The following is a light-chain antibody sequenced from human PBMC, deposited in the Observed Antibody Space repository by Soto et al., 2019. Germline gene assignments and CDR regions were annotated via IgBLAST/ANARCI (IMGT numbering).Light chain of an antibody. CDR3: QQYGSSPSIT. J-gene: IGKJ5*01. CDR1: QSVSSSY. V-gene: IGKV3-20*01. CDR2: GAS. Sequence: EIVLTQSPFTLSLSPGERATLSCRASQSVSSSYLAWYQQKPGQAPRLLIYGASSRATGIPDRFSGSGSGTDFTLTISRLEPEDFAVYYCQQYGSSPSITFGQGTRLEIK.